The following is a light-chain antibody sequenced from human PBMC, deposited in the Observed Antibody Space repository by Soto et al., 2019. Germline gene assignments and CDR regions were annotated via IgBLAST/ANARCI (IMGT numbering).Light chain of an antibody. Sequence: DIQMTQSPSSLSASVGDRVTITCRASQSISTFLNWYQQIPGKAPKLLIFAASSLPSGVASRFSGSGSGTHFTLTISSLQPEDFATYYCQQSYRFPYTFGQGTKLEIK. CDR2: AAS. V-gene: IGKV1-39*01. CDR3: QQSYRFPYT. CDR1: QSISTF. J-gene: IGKJ2*01.